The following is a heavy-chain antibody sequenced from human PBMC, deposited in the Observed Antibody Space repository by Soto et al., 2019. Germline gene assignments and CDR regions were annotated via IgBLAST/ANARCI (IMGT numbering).Heavy chain of an antibody. CDR1: GGTFSTST. CDR2: TIPLLNVA. J-gene: IGHJ4*02. V-gene: IGHV1-69*08. CDR3: ARDSPIGSTYSGYDAIDS. Sequence: QVQLVQSGAEVKKPGSSVKVSCKASGGTFSTSTFTWVRQAPGQWLEWMGRTIPLLNVADYAQDFQGRVTITADKSTSTAYMELTSLTSKDTAVYYCARDSPIGSTYSGYDAIDSWGQGTLVTVSS. D-gene: IGHD5-12*01.